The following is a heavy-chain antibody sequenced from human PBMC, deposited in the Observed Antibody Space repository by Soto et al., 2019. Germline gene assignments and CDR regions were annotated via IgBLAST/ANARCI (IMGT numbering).Heavy chain of an antibody. Sequence: GGSLRLSCAASGFTFSSYAMHWVRQAPGKGLEWVAVISYDGSNKYYADSVKGRFTISRDNSKNTLYLQMNSLRAEDTAVYYCARDGTPLGSGNWYFDLWGRGTLVTVSS. CDR3: ARDGTPLGSGNWYFDL. CDR2: ISYDGSNK. CDR1: GFTFSSYA. J-gene: IGHJ2*01. V-gene: IGHV3-30*04. D-gene: IGHD3-10*01.